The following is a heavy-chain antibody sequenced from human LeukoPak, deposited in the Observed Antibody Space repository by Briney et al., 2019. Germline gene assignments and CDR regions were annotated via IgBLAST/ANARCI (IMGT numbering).Heavy chain of an antibody. CDR1: GFTFSSYA. CDR3: AKDLGGVGRRGAFDI. J-gene: IGHJ3*02. CDR2: ISGSGGGT. D-gene: IGHD1-26*01. V-gene: IGHV3-23*01. Sequence: PGGSLRLSCAASGFTFSSYAMSWVRQAPGKGLEWVSAISGSGGGTYYADSVKGRFTISRDNSKNTLYLQMNSPRAEDTAVYYCAKDLGGVGRRGAFDIWGQGTMVTVSS.